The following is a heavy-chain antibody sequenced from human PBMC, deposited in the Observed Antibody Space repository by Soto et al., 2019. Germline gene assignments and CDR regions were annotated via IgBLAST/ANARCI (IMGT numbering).Heavy chain of an antibody. D-gene: IGHD4-17*01. CDR3: ARGNGDYDYYYGMDV. CDR2: IIPIFGTA. V-gene: IGHV1-69*13. CDR1: GGTFSSYA. Sequence: SVQVSCKASGGTFSSYAISWVRQAPGQGLERMGGIIPIFGTANYAQKFQGRVTITADEFTSTAYMELSSLRSEDTAVYYCARGNGDYDYYYGMDVWGQGTTVTVSS. J-gene: IGHJ6*02.